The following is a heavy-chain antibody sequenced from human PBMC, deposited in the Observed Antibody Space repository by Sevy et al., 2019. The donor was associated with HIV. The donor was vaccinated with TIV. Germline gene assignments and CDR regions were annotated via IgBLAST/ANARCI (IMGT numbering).Heavy chain of an antibody. V-gene: IGHV3-15*01. CDR1: GFTFSDAW. CDR2: VRSKGDGGTA. J-gene: IGHJ4*02. Sequence: GGSLRLSCAASGFTFSDAWVSWVRHAPGKGLEWVGRVRSKGDGGTAEHAAPLKGRFSISLDDSINMVYVQVMSVKSDATGIYYCTTEGADWGQGTQVTVSS. CDR3: TTEGAD.